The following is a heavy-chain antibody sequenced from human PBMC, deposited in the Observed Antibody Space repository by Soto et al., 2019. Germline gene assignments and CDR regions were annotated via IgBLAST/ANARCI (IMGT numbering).Heavy chain of an antibody. Sequence: GGSLRLSCAASGFTFSSHGMHWVRQAPGKGLEWVAVIWYDGSNKYYADSVKGRFTISRDNSKNTLYLQMNSLRAEDTAVYYCASSDFWSGYHDDFDYWGQGTLVTVSS. V-gene: IGHV3-33*01. J-gene: IGHJ4*02. CDR2: IWYDGSNK. CDR1: GFTFSSHG. CDR3: ASSDFWSGYHDDFDY. D-gene: IGHD3-3*01.